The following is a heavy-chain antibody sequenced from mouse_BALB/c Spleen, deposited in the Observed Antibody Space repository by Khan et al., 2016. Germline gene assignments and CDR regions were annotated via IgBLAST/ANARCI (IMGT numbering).Heavy chain of an antibody. CDR3: VRRNTTAWIAY. CDR1: GFTFNTYA. CDR2: IRSKSNNYAT. J-gene: IGHJ3*01. Sequence: EVQLVESGGGLVQPTGSLKLSCAASGFTFNTYAMNWVRQAPGKGLEWVARIRSKSNNYATYYADSVKVRFTISRADSQSMLYLHMNNVKTEDTARYCCVRRNTTAWIAYWGQGTLVTVSS. V-gene: IGHV10-1*02. D-gene: IGHD1-1*01.